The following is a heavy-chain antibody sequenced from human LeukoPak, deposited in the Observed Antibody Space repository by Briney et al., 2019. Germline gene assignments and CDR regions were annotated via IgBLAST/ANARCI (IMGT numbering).Heavy chain of an antibody. J-gene: IGHJ4*02. CDR3: AKRPSDYGDYVSYFDY. CDR1: GFSFISYG. V-gene: IGHV3-30*18. Sequence: GGSLRLSCAASGFSFISYGMHWVRQAPGKGLEWVGVISDDGRRKDYADSVKGRFTISRDNSKDSLYLQMNSLRAEDTAVYYCAKRPSDYGDYVSYFDYWGQGTLATVSS. CDR2: ISDDGRRK. D-gene: IGHD4-17*01.